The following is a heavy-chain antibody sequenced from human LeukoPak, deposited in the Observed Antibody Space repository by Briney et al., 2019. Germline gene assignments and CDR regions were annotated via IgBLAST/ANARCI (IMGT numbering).Heavy chain of an antibody. CDR3: ARSWAFDI. V-gene: IGHV4-34*01. D-gene: IGHD3-10*01. CDR2: INHSGST. J-gene: IGHJ3*02. Sequence: SETLSLTCAVYGGSFSGYYWSWIRQPPGKGLEWIGEINHSGSTNYNPSLKSRVTTSVDTSKNQFSLKLSSVTAADTVVYYCARSWAFDIWGQGTMVTVSS. CDR1: GGSFSGYY.